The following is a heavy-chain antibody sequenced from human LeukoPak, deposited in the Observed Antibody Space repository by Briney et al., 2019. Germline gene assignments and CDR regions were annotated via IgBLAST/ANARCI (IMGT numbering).Heavy chain of an antibody. V-gene: IGHV4-59*01. CDR2: IYYSGST. CDR3: ARVSVWAPWSFDY. CDR1: GGSISSYY. D-gene: IGHD3-3*01. J-gene: IGHJ4*02. Sequence: KASETLSLTCTVSGGSISSYYWSWIRQPPGKGLEWIGYIYYSGSTNYNPSLKSRVTVSVDTSKNQLSLKLSSVTAADTAVYYCARVSVWAPWSFDYWGQGTLVTVSS.